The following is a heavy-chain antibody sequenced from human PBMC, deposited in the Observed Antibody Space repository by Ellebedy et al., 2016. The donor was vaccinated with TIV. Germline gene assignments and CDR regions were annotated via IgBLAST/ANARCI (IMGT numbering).Heavy chain of an antibody. CDR3: ARLRYFGSGSYSDY. CDR2: ISGSGGVT. D-gene: IGHD3-10*01. V-gene: IGHV3-23*01. J-gene: IGHJ4*02. CDR1: GFTFSTYA. Sequence: GESLKISCAASGFTFSTYAMSWVRQAPGRGLEWVSTISGSGGVTYYTDPVKGRFTISRDNTKNTLYLQMNSLRAGDTAIYYCARLRYFGSGSYSDYWGQGTLVTVSS.